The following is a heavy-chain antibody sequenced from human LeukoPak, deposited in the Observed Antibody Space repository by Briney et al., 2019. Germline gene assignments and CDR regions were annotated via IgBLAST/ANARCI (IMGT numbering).Heavy chain of an antibody. CDR1: GFTFSSYS. D-gene: IGHD6-13*01. Sequence: GGSLRLSCAASGFTFSSYSMNWVRQAPGKGLEWVSYISSSSSTIYYADSVKGRFTISRDNSKNTLYLQMNSLRAEDTAVYYCARGDSSSWYFLDYWGQGTLVTVSS. CDR2: ISSSSSTI. CDR3: ARGDSSSWYFLDY. J-gene: IGHJ4*02. V-gene: IGHV3-48*01.